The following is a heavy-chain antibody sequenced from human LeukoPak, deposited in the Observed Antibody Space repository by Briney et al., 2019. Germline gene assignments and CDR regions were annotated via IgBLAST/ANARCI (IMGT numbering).Heavy chain of an antibody. D-gene: IGHD3-10*01. CDR3: ARDGRGLGNYFDY. J-gene: IGHJ4*02. CDR2: ISYNGRNQ. Sequence: PGGSLKLSCSASGFTFSSYAMHWVRQAPGKGLEWVAVISYNGRNQNYADSVQGRFTISRDNSKNTLYLQMNSLRAEDTAVYYCARDGRGLGNYFDYWGQGTLVTVSS. V-gene: IGHV3-30*04. CDR1: GFTFSSYA.